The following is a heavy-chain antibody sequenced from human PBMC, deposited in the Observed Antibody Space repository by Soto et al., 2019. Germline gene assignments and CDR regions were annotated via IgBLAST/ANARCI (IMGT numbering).Heavy chain of an antibody. CDR3: AREPPPPDY. CDR1: GYTFASYA. CDR2: ISAYNGNT. V-gene: IGHV1-18*01. Sequence: QVQLVQSGADVKKPGASVKVSCKASGYTFASYAISWMRQAPGQGLEWMGWISAYNGNTNYAQKLQGKATITTDTSTSTAYMELGILRSDDTAVYYWAREPPPPDYWGRGTLVTVSS. J-gene: IGHJ4*02.